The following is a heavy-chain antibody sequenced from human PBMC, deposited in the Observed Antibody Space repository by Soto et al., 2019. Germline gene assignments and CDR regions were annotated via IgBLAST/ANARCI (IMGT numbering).Heavy chain of an antibody. Sequence: GGSLRLSCSASGFTFSVYTISWVRQAPAKGLEWVSSITSSGRYINYADSLKGRFTISRDNAKNSLYLQMNNLRAEDTAIYYCATERHCGSTSCPLDHWGQGTQVTVSS. V-gene: IGHV3-21*01. CDR1: GFTFSVYT. D-gene: IGHD2-2*01. J-gene: IGHJ4*02. CDR2: ITSSGRYI. CDR3: ATERHCGSTSCPLDH.